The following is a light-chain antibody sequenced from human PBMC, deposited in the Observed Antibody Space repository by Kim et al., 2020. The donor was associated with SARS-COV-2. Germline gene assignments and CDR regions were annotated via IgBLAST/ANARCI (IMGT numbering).Light chain of an antibody. CDR1: SSDVGNYNL. V-gene: IGLV2-23*02. CDR2: EVS. CDR3: CSYASSSSLV. Sequence: QSALTQPASVSGSPGQSITISCTGTSSDVGNYNLVSWYQHHPGKAPKVIIYEVSKWPSGVSNRFSGSKSGNTASLTISGLQAEDEADYYCCSYASSSSLVFGGGTQLTVL. J-gene: IGLJ3*02.